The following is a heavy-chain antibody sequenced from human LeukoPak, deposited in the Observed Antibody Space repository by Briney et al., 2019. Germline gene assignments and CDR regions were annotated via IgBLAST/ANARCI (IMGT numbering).Heavy chain of an antibody. V-gene: IGHV3-48*01. CDR1: GFTFSSYS. D-gene: IGHD3-22*01. CDR2: ISSTTTTT. Sequence: PGGSLRLSCAASGFTFSSYSMNWVRQAPGKGLEWVSYISSTTTTTNYADSVKGRVTISRDNTKNSLYLQMNSLRAEDTAVYYCARVPPGYYYDSSGYYFDYWGQGTLVTVSS. CDR3: ARVPPGYYYDSSGYYFDY. J-gene: IGHJ4*02.